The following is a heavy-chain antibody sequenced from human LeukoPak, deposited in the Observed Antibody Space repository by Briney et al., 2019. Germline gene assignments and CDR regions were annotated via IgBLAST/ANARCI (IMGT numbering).Heavy chain of an antibody. J-gene: IGHJ2*01. CDR1: GGSIRSYY. V-gene: IGHV4-59*08. Sequence: SETLSLTCSVSGGSIRSYYWSWIRQPPGKGLEWIGYIFYSGRTNYNPSLESRLTISVDTSKNQFSLKLSSVTAADTAVYYCARHPTDYWFFDLWGGGTLVTISS. CDR2: IFYSGRT. CDR3: ARHPTDYWFFDL.